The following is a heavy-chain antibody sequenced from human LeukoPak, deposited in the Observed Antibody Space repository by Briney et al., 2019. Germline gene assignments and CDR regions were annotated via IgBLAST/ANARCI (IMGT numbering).Heavy chain of an antibody. V-gene: IGHV4-39*07. D-gene: IGHD2/OR15-2a*01. Sequence: SQTLSLTCTVSGGSISSGSYYWSWIRQPAGKGLEWIGSVYYSGSTYYNPSLKSRVTISVDTSKNRFSLKLSSVTVADTAVYYCARNIPFDYWGQGTLVTVSS. CDR1: GGSISSGSYY. CDR2: VYYSGST. J-gene: IGHJ4*02. CDR3: ARNIPFDY.